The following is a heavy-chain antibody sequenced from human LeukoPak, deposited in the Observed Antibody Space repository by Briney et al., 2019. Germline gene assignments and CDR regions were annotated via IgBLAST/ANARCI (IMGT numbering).Heavy chain of an antibody. CDR1: GSIFTSYW. Sequence: GASLQISCKGSGSIFTSYWISWVRQLPGKGLEWMGRIDPSDSYTNYSPSFQGHVTISADKSISTAYLQWSSLKASDTAMYYCARLASGDLDYWGQGTLVTVSS. D-gene: IGHD4-17*01. CDR2: IDPSDSYT. V-gene: IGHV5-10-1*01. CDR3: ARLASGDLDY. J-gene: IGHJ4*02.